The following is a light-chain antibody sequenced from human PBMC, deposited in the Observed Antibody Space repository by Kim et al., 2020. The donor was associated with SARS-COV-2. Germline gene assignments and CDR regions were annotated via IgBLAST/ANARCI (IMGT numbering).Light chain of an antibody. CDR1: QSVTSNF. V-gene: IGKV3-20*01. Sequence: FPGERAPLSCRASQSVTSNFLAWYQQKPGQAPRLLIYGASNRATGIPDKFTGSGSGTDFTLTISRLEPEDFAVYHCQQYGGSPPYTFGQGTKLEI. CDR2: GAS. CDR3: QQYGGSPPYT. J-gene: IGKJ2*01.